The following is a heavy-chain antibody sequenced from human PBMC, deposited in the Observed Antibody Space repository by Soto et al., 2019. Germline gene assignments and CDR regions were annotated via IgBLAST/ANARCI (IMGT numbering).Heavy chain of an antibody. CDR1: GFTFSNYG. Sequence: QVQLVESGGGVVQPGGSLRLSCAASGFTFSNYGMHWVRQAPGKGLEWVADITKNGRNKDYADSVKGRLAISRDNSKNPLELQMNSLRVEDTAIYYCGTCNGDDCHSPFDYWGQGTLVTVSS. J-gene: IGHJ4*02. CDR3: GTCNGDDCHSPFDY. D-gene: IGHD2-8*01. V-gene: IGHV3-30*03. CDR2: ITKNGRNK.